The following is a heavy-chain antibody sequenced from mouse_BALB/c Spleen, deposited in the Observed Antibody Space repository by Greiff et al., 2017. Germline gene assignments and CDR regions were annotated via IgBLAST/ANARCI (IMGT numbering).Heavy chain of an antibody. Sequence: VQLQQSGPDLVAPSQSLSITCTVSGFSLTSYGVHWVRQPPGKGLEWLVVIWSDGSTTYNSALKSRLSISKDNSKSHVFLKMNSLQTDDTAMYYCARHYGSSYWYFDVWGAGTTVTVSS. CDR1: GFSLTSYG. CDR2: IWSDGST. J-gene: IGHJ1*01. D-gene: IGHD1-1*01. CDR3: ARHYGSSYWYFDV. V-gene: IGHV2-6-2*01.